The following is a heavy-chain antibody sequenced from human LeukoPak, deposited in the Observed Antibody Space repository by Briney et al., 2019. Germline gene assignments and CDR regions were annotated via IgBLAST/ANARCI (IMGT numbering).Heavy chain of an antibody. CDR3: ARALNRHIGAFEY. CDR2: IKQDGSEK. J-gene: IGHJ4*02. Sequence: GGSLRLSCAASGFTFSSYWMLWVRQAPGKGLEWVASIKQDGSEKYYVDSMKGRFTISRDNSKNTLYLHMNSLRVEDTATYFCARALNRHIGAFEYWGQGALVTVSS. V-gene: IGHV3-7*03. D-gene: IGHD4/OR15-4a*01. CDR1: GFTFSSYW.